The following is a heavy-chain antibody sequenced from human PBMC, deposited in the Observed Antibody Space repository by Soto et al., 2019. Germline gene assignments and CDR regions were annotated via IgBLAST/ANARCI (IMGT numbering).Heavy chain of an antibody. D-gene: IGHD2-15*01. J-gene: IGHJ4*02. Sequence: QVQLVESGGGVVQPGRSLRLSCAASGFTFNSYGMHWARQAPGAGLEWVAVISYDGNSKYYADSVKGRFTISRDFSKNTVDLHMNSLRVEDTAVYVCARKGYGGRWSLDYWGQGILVTVSS. V-gene: IGHV3-30*03. CDR1: GFTFNSYG. CDR2: ISYDGNSK. CDR3: ARKGYGGRWSLDY.